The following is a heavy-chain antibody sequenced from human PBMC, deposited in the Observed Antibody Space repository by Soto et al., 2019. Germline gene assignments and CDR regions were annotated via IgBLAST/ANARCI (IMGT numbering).Heavy chain of an antibody. CDR1: GYAFTSYY. D-gene: IGHD6-13*01. J-gene: IGHJ3*02. Sequence: SVKVEYKASGYAFTSYYMHWVQKETGQGLEWMGIINPSGGSTSYAQKFQGRVTMTRDTSTITVYMELSSLRCEDTAVYYCAVPGIAEEPQAFDIWAKGTMVPVSS. CDR2: INPSGGST. V-gene: IGHV1-46*01. CDR3: AVPGIAEEPQAFDI.